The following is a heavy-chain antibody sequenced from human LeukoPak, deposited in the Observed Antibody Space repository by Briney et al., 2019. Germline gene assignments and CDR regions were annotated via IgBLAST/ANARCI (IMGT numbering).Heavy chain of an antibody. J-gene: IGHJ4*02. CDR3: ARTLLGDYALPHVDY. D-gene: IGHD4-17*01. CDR1: SASISSRTYY. Sequence: SETLSLTCSVSSASISSRTYYWAWIRQPPGKGLEWIGSIYYTGTAYYSPSLKSRVTMSVDTSKNQFSLKLSSVTAADTAVYYCARTLLGDYALPHVDYWGQGTLVTVSS. V-gene: IGHV4-39*07. CDR2: IYYTGTA.